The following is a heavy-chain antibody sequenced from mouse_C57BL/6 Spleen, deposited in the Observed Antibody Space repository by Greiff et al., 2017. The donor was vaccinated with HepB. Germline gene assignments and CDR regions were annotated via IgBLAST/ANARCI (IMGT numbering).Heavy chain of an antibody. CDR3: TTRGVTTGY. Sequence: EVKLQESGAELVRPGASVKLSCTASGFNIKDDYMHWVKQRPEQGLEWIGWIDPENGDTEYASKFQGKATITADTSSNTAYLQLSSLTSEDTAVYYCTTRGVTTGYWGQGTTLTVSS. J-gene: IGHJ2*01. D-gene: IGHD2-2*01. CDR2: IDPENGDT. V-gene: IGHV14-4*01. CDR1: GFNIKDDY.